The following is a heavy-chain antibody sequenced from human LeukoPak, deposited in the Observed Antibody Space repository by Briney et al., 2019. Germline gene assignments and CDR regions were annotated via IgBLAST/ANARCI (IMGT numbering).Heavy chain of an antibody. J-gene: IGHJ4*02. D-gene: IGHD6-13*01. CDR2: ISYDGSNK. CDR1: GFTFSSYG. V-gene: IGHV3-30*18. CDR3: AKDWTIAAAGTEHIDY. Sequence: PGGSLRLSCAASGFTFSSYGMHWVRQAPGKGLEWVAVISYDGSNKYYADSVKGRFTTSRDNSKNTLYLQMNSLRAEDTAVYYCAKDWTIAAAGTEHIDYWGQGTLVTVSS.